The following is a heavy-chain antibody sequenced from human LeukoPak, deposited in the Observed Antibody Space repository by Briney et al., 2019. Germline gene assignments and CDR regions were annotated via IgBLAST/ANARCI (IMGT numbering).Heavy chain of an antibody. CDR1: GFTFSSY. Sequence: GGCLRLSCAASGFTFSSYMNWVRQAPGKGLEWVSSISSTSSYIYYADSVKGRFTISRDNAKNSLYLQMNSLRADDTAVYYCARGQSRYFDWYPGFFDYWGQGTLVTVSS. J-gene: IGHJ4*02. D-gene: IGHD3-9*01. V-gene: IGHV3-21*01. CDR2: ISSTSSYI. CDR3: ARGQSRYFDWYPGFFDY.